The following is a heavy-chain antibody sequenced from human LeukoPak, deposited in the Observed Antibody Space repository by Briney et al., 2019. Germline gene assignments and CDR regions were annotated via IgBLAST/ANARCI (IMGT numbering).Heavy chain of an antibody. CDR1: GGSISSYY. CDR2: IYYSGST. CDR3: AREDYDFWSGSGGWFDP. D-gene: IGHD3-3*01. Sequence: SETLSLTCTVSGGSISSYYWSWLRQPPGKGLEWIGYIYYSGSTNYTPSLKSRVTISVDTSKNQFSLKLSSVTAADTAVYYCAREDYDFWSGSGGWFDPWGQGTLVTVSS. V-gene: IGHV4-59*01. J-gene: IGHJ5*02.